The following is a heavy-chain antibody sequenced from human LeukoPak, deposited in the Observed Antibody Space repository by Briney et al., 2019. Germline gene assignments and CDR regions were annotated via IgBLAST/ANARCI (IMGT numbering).Heavy chain of an antibody. CDR3: ARTHSSSDYFDY. V-gene: IGHV3-23*01. J-gene: IGHJ4*02. CDR1: GFTFSSYA. CDR2: ISGSGGST. Sequence: GGSLRLSCAASGFTFSSYAMSWVRQAPGKGLEWVSAISGSGGSTYYADYVKGRFTISRDNSKNTLYLQMNSLRAEDTAVYYCARTHSSSDYFDYWGQGTLVTVSS. D-gene: IGHD6-6*01.